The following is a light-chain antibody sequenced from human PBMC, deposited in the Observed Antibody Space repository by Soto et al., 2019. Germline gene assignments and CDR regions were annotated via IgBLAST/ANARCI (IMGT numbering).Light chain of an antibody. CDR2: VAS. Sequence: DIQMTQSPSTLPASVGDRVTITCRASQNINSRLAWYQQKPGKAPKLLIYVASSLQGGVPSRFSGSGSGTDFTLTISRLEPEEFAVYYCQQYGSSCTFCKGNKVDIK. V-gene: IGKV1-5*01. CDR3: QQYGSSCT. CDR1: QNINSR. J-gene: IGKJ1*01.